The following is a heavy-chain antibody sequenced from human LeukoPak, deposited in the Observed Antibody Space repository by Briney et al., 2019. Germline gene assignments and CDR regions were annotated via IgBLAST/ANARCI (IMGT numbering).Heavy chain of an antibody. Sequence: GGSLRLSCAASGFTFSSYTMNWVRQAPGKGLEWVSSISSTSSNIYYADSVKGRFTISRDNAKNSLYLQMNSLRAEDTAVYYCARDESVAVACVKHLDYWGQGTLVTVSS. V-gene: IGHV3-21*01. CDR1: GFTFSSYT. J-gene: IGHJ4*02. D-gene: IGHD6-19*01. CDR3: ARDESVAVACVKHLDY. CDR2: ISSTSSNI.